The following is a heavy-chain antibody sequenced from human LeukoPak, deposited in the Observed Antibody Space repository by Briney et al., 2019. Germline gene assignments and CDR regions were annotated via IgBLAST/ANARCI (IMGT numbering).Heavy chain of an antibody. J-gene: IGHJ3*02. Sequence: PGGSLRLSCAASGFTFSDYYMSWIRQAPGEGLEWVSYISSSGSTIYYADSVKGRFTISRDNAKNSLYLQMNSLRAEDTAVYYCARDIRLLWFGEPSGAFDIWGQGTMVTVSS. D-gene: IGHD3-10*01. V-gene: IGHV3-11*04. CDR2: ISSSGSTI. CDR1: GFTFSDYY. CDR3: ARDIRLLWFGEPSGAFDI.